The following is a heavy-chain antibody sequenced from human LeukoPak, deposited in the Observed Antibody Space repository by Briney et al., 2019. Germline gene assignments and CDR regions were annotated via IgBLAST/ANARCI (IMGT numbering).Heavy chain of an antibody. J-gene: IGHJ4*02. Sequence: SETLSLTCAVYGGSFSGYYWSWFRQPPGKGLEGIGEINHSGSTNYNPSLKSRVTISVDTSKNQFSLKLSSVTAADTAVYYCARVPSSGWYADYWGQGTLVTVSS. V-gene: IGHV4-34*01. CDR2: INHSGST. CDR3: ARVPSSGWYADY. CDR1: GGSFSGYY. D-gene: IGHD6-19*01.